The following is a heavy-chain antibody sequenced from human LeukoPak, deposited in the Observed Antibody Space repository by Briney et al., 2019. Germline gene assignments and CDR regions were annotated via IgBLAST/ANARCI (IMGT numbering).Heavy chain of an antibody. CDR2: ISAHNGNT. CDR1: GYTFTSYG. Sequence: ASVKVSCKASGYTFTSYGISWVRQAPGQGLEWMGWISAHNGNTNYAQKLQGRVTMTTDTSTSTAYMELRSLRSDDTAVYYCARDRPEITMIVVVITSMDYWGQGTLVTVSS. V-gene: IGHV1-18*01. J-gene: IGHJ4*02. D-gene: IGHD3-22*01. CDR3: ARDRPEITMIVVVITSMDY.